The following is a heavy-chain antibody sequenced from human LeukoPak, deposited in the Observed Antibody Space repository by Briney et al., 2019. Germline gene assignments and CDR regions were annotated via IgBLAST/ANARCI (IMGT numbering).Heavy chain of an antibody. CDR1: GGTFSSYA. CDR3: ARGVVRYDFWSGSLTYFDY. D-gene: IGHD3-3*01. Sequence: SVKVSCKASGGTFSSYAISWVRQAPGQGLEWMGGIIPIFGTANYAQKFQGRVTITADESTSTAYMELSSLRSEDTAVYYCARGVVRYDFWSGSLTYFDYWGQGTLVTVSS. CDR2: IIPIFGTA. V-gene: IGHV1-69*13. J-gene: IGHJ4*02.